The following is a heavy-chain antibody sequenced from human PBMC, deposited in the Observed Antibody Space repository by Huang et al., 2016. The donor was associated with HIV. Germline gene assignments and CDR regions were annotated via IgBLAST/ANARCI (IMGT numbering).Heavy chain of an antibody. J-gene: IGHJ3*02. Sequence: QVQLVESGGGLVKPGGSLRLSCAASGFTFSDYYMSWIRQAPGKGLEWVSYISSSGSTIYYADAVKGRFTISRDNAKDSLYLQMNSLRAEDTAVYYCARHMIVVLRDAFDIWGQGTMVTVSS. CDR3: ARHMIVVLRDAFDI. CDR1: GFTFSDYY. CDR2: ISSSGSTI. V-gene: IGHV3-11*01. D-gene: IGHD3-22*01.